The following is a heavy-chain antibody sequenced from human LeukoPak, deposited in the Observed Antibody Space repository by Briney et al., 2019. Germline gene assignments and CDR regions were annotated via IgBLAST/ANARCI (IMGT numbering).Heavy chain of an antibody. V-gene: IGHV3-21*01. CDR2: ISSNSAYM. Sequence: PGGSLRLSCAASGFTFSSYSMNWVRQAPGRGLEWVSCISSNSAYMCYGDSVKGRFTVSRDNAKNSLYLQMNSLRAEDTAVYYCARDHRPGYSNLYFDYWGQGTLVTVSS. CDR3: ARDHRPGYSNLYFDY. J-gene: IGHJ4*02. D-gene: IGHD4-11*01. CDR1: GFTFSSYS.